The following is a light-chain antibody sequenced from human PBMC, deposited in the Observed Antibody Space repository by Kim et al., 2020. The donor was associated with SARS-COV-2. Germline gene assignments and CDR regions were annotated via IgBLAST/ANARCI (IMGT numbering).Light chain of an antibody. CDR3: MQATQVPWT. V-gene: IGKV2D-29*01. J-gene: IGKJ1*01. Sequence: DIVMTQTPLSLSVTPGQPASVSCKSSQSLVHSNGRTYLYWYLQRPGQPPQVLIYEVSNRFSGVPDRFSGSGSGTDFTLKISRVEAEDVGVYYCMQATQVPWTFAQGTKVDIK. CDR2: EVS. CDR1: QSLVHSNGRTY.